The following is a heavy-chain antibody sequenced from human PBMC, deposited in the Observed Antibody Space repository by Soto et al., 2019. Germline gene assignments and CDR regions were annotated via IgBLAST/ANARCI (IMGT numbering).Heavy chain of an antibody. CDR1: GDTFKNCV. V-gene: IGHV1-69*05. CDR3: AAELGFGKLSVV. D-gene: IGHD3-10*01. Sequence: SVKVSCKASGDTFKNCVISWVRQAPGQGLEWMGGIIPLFGTTDFAQRFQGRLTITTDESTTTAYMELSRLRSEDAATYYCAAELGFGKLSVVWGQGTTVTVSS. J-gene: IGHJ6*02. CDR2: IIPLFGTT.